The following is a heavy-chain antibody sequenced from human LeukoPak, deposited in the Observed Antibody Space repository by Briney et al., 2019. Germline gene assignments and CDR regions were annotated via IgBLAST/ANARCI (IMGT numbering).Heavy chain of an antibody. V-gene: IGHV4-34*01. J-gene: IGHJ6*03. CDR2: INHSGST. CDR3: ARGRRVAYYYYYMDV. D-gene: IGHD3-3*01. CDR1: GGSFSGYY. Sequence: SETLSLTCAVYGGSFSGYYWSWIRQPPGKGLEWIGEINHSGSTNYNPSLKSRVTISVDTSKNQFSLKLSSVTAADTAVYYCARGRRVAYYYYYMDVWGKGTTVTVSS.